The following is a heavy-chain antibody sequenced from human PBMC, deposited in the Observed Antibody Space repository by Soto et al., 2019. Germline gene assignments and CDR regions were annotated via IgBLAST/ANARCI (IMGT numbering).Heavy chain of an antibody. CDR2: LSGSGGSL. Sequence: PGGSLRLSCTASGFTFSSHAMTWVRQAPGKGLEWVSGLSGSGGSLYYADSVKGRFTISRDNSMNTLYLQMKTLRAEDTAVYYCAKVSSSWYAGFFDLWGQGTPVTVSS. CDR1: GFTFSSHA. D-gene: IGHD6-13*01. J-gene: IGHJ4*02. V-gene: IGHV3-23*01. CDR3: AKVSSSWYAGFFDL.